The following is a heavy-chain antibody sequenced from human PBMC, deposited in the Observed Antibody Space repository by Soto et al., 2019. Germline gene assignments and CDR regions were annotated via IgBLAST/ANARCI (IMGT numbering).Heavy chain of an antibody. J-gene: IGHJ4*02. D-gene: IGHD4-17*01. CDR1: GGSISSGGYY. V-gene: IGHV4-31*03. CDR2: IYCSGST. CDR3: AGSRTVTTSKLDY. Sequence: PSETLSLTCTVSGGSISSGGYYWRWIRQHPGKGLEWIGYIYCSGSTYYNPSLKSRVTISVDTSKNQFSLKLSSVTAADTAVYYCAGSRTVTTSKLDYWGQGTLVTVSS.